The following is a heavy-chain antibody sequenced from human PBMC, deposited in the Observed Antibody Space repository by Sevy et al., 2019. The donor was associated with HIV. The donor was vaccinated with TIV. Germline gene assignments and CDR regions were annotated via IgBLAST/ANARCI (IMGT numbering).Heavy chain of an antibody. D-gene: IGHD1-1*01. CDR3: ALERLSSNVAEYFQN. CDR1: GFTISSYW. Sequence: GGSLRLSCAASGFTISSYWVTWVRQAPGKGLEWVATISYDGSNEHYADSVKGRFTISRDNSKNALYLQMNSLRAEDTAVYYCALERLSSNVAEYFQNWGQGTLVTVSS. J-gene: IGHJ1*01. V-gene: IGHV3-30-3*01. CDR2: ISYDGSNE.